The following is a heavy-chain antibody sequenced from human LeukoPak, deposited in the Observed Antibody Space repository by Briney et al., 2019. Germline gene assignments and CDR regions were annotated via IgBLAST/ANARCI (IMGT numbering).Heavy chain of an antibody. CDR1: GFTFSSYG. CDR3: ARGVSSWYHYFDY. D-gene: IGHD6-13*01. Sequence: PGGSLRLSCAASGFTFSSYGMHWVRQAPGKGLEWVAVISYDGSNKYYADSVKGRFTISRDNAKNSLYLQMNSLRAEDTAVYYCARGVSSWYHYFDYWGQGTLVTVSS. J-gene: IGHJ4*02. CDR2: ISYDGSNK. V-gene: IGHV3-30*03.